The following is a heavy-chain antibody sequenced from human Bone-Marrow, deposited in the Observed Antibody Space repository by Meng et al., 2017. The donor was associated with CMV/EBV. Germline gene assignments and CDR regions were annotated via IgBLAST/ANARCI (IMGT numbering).Heavy chain of an antibody. D-gene: IGHD3-22*01. Sequence: GGSLRLSCKGSGYSFTSYWIGWVRQMPGKGLEWMGIIYPGDSDTRYSPSFQGQVTISADKSISTAYLQWSSLKASDTAMYYCARDGDRSGDYSWGYFDYWGQGTRVTVSS. CDR1: GYSFTSYW. CDR2: IYPGDSDT. J-gene: IGHJ4*02. V-gene: IGHV5-51*01. CDR3: ARDGDRSGDYSWGYFDY.